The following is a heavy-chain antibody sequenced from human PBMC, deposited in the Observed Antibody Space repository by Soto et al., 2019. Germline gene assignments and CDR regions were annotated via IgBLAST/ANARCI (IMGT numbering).Heavy chain of an antibody. CDR1: GGTFSGYA. Sequence: GASVKVSCKASGGTFSGYAISWVRQAPGQGLEWMGGIIPIFGTANYAQKFQGRVTITADESTSTAYMELSSLRSEDTAVYYCARKGYSYGLDYWGQGTLVTVSS. J-gene: IGHJ4*02. CDR3: ARKGYSYGLDY. CDR2: IIPIFGTA. V-gene: IGHV1-69*13. D-gene: IGHD5-18*01.